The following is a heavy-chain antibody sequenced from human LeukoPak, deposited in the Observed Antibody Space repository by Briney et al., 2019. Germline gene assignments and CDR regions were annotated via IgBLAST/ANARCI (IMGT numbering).Heavy chain of an antibody. D-gene: IGHD3-22*01. CDR2: INPNSGGT. CDR1: GYTFTGYY. J-gene: IGHJ4*02. Sequence: ASAKVSCKASGYTFTGYYMHWVRQAPGQGLEWMGWINPNSGGTNYAQKFQGRVTMTRDTSISTAYMELSRLRSDDTAVYYCARVLHYYDSSGIKEYFDYWGQGTLVTVSS. V-gene: IGHV1-2*02. CDR3: ARVLHYYDSSGIKEYFDY.